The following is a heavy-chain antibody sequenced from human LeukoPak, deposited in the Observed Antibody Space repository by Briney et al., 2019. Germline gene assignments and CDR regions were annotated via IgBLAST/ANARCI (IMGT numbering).Heavy chain of an antibody. J-gene: IGHJ4*02. D-gene: IGHD3-10*01. CDR3: ASTPYYYGSGSYPFDY. V-gene: IGHV1-24*01. CDR1: GYTLTELS. Sequence: ASVKVSCKVSGYTLTELSMHWVRQAPGKGLEWMGGSDPEDGETIYAQKFQGGVTMTEDTSTDTAYMELSSLRSEDTAVYYCASTPYYYGSGSYPFDYWGQGTLVTVSS. CDR2: SDPEDGET.